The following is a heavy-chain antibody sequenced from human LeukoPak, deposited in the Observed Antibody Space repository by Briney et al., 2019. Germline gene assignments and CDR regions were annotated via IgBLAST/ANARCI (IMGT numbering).Heavy chain of an antibody. CDR3: ARDRWHYFDY. CDR2: ISSSSSYI. CDR1: GFTFSSYS. Sequence: PGGSLRLSCAASGFTFSSYSMNWVRQAPGRGLEWVSSISSSSSYIYYADSVKGRFTISRDNAKNSLYLQMNSLRAEDTAVYYCARDRWHYFDYWGQGTLVTVSS. D-gene: IGHD5-24*01. J-gene: IGHJ4*02. V-gene: IGHV3-21*01.